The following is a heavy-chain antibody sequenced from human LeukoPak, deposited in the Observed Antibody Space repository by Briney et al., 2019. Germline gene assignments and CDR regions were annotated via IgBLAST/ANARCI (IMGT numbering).Heavy chain of an antibody. Sequence: SETLSLTCAVYGGPFSGYYWSWIRQPPGKGLEWIGEINHSGSTNYNPSLKSRVTMSVDTSKNQFSLKLSSVTAADTAVYFCARGKITYRSSRPNDYWGQGTLVTVSS. V-gene: IGHV4-34*01. J-gene: IGHJ4*02. CDR1: GGPFSGYY. CDR2: INHSGST. D-gene: IGHD6-13*01. CDR3: ARGKITYRSSRPNDY.